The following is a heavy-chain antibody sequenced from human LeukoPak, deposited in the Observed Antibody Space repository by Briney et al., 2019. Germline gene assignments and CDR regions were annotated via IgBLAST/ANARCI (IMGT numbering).Heavy chain of an antibody. J-gene: IGHJ4*02. CDR2: IYSSGST. Sequence: PSETLSLACTVSGGSINSGTLSWSWIRQPAGKGLEWIGHIYSSGSTNYNPSLKSRVTMSLDTSKNQFSLNLRSVTAADTAVYYCARDRTFDRTFDYWGQGTLVTVSS. CDR3: ARDRTFDRTFDY. V-gene: IGHV4-61*09. D-gene: IGHD3-22*01. CDR1: GGSINSGTLS.